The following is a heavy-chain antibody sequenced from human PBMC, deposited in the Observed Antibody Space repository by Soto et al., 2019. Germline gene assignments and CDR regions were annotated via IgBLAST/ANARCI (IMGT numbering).Heavy chain of an antibody. CDR2: IYYSGGT. J-gene: IGHJ4*02. V-gene: IGHV4-31*03. CDR3: AKYSSIEGFDY. Sequence: QVQLQESGPGLVKPSQTLSLTCTVSGGSISSGGYYWSWIRQHPGKGLEWIGYIYYSGGTYYNPSLKSRITISVDTSKNQCSLKLSSVTAADTAVYYCAKYSSIEGFDYWGQGTLVTVSS. CDR1: GGSISSGGYY. D-gene: IGHD6-13*01.